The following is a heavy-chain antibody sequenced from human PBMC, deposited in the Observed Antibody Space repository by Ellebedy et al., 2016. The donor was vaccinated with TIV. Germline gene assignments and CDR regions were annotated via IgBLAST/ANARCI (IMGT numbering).Heavy chain of an antibody. J-gene: IGHJ4*02. CDR3: AKDPGVYGSGSYWGLDY. D-gene: IGHD3-10*01. CDR2: IRYDGSSK. V-gene: IGHV3-30*02. Sequence: PGGSLRLSCAASGFTFSSYGMHWVRQAPGKGLEWVAFIRYDGSSKYYADSVKGRFTISRDNSKNTLYLQMNSMRAEDTAVYYCAKDPGVYGSGSYWGLDYWGQGTLVTVSS. CDR1: GFTFSSYG.